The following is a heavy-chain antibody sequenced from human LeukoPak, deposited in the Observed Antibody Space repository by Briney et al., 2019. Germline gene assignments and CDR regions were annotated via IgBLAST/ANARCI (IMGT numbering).Heavy chain of an antibody. D-gene: IGHD3-22*01. V-gene: IGHV3-66*01. CDR3: ARAALRYYDSSGQYTGDY. CDR2: IYSGGST. CDR1: GFTVSSNY. J-gene: IGHJ4*02. Sequence: GGSLRLSCAASGFTVSSNYMSWVRQAPGKGLEWVSVIYSGGSTYYADSVKGRFTISRDNSKNTLYLQMNSLRAEDTAVYYCARAALRYYDSSGQYTGDYWGQGTLGTVSS.